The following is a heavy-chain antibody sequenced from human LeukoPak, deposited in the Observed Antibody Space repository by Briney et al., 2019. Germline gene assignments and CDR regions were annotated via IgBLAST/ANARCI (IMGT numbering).Heavy chain of an antibody. J-gene: IGHJ3*02. D-gene: IGHD4-23*01. CDR2: VYYSGRT. CDR3: ARRGGNPLGAFDI. Sequence: SETLSLTCTVSGASVSNYDWSWIRQPPGKGLEWIGYVYYSGRTNYNPSLEGRVTISVDTSKNQFSLKLTSVTAADTAMYYCARRGGNPLGAFDIWGQGTMVTVSS. CDR1: GASVSNYD. V-gene: IGHV4-59*02.